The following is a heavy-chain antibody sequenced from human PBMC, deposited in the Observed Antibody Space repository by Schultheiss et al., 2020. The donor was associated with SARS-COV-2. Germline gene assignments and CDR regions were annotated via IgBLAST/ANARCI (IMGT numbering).Heavy chain of an antibody. CDR2: ISYDGSNK. D-gene: IGHD4-23*01. V-gene: IGHV3-30*04. Sequence: GGSLRLSCATSGFTFSSYAMHWVRQAPGKGLEWVAVISYDGSNKYYADSVKGRFTISRDNSKNTLYLQMNSLRAEDTAVYYCARDLLRWYRGLLGDWGQGTLVTVSS. CDR3: ARDLLRWYRGLLGD. CDR1: GFTFSSYA. J-gene: IGHJ4*02.